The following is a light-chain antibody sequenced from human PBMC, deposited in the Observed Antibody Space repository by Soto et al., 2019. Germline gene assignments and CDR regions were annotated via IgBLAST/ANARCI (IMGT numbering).Light chain of an antibody. J-gene: IGKJ2*01. CDR1: QSVSSSY. CDR2: GAS. V-gene: IGKV3-20*01. CDR3: QQYGTSPRT. Sequence: EIVLTQSPGTLSLSPGERATLSCRASQSVSSSYLVWYQQKPGQAPRLLIYGASSRATGILDRFSGSGSGTDFTLTITRLEAEDFAVYYCQQYGTSPRTFGQGTKLEIK.